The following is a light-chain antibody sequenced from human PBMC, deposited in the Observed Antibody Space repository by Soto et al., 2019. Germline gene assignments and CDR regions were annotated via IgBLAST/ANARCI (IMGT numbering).Light chain of an antibody. CDR1: QDITNY. CDR3: QQYDSLPYT. J-gene: IGKJ2*01. Sequence: DIQMTQSPSSLSASVGDRVTITCQASQDITNYLNWYQQKPGKAPKLLIYDASNLETGVPSRFSGSTSGTDFTFTISSLQPEDVATYYCQQYDSLPYTFGQGTKLEIK. V-gene: IGKV1-33*01. CDR2: DAS.